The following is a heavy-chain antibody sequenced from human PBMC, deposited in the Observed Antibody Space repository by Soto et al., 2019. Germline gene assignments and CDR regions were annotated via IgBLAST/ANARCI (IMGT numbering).Heavy chain of an antibody. Sequence: TSETLSLTCTVSGGSISSGGYYWSWIRQHPGKGLEWIGYIYYSGSTYYNPSLKSRVTISVDTSKSQFSLKLSSVTAADTAVYYCARKGAYYDFWSGYLRYYYGMDVWGQGTTVTVSS. V-gene: IGHV4-31*03. CDR3: ARKGAYYDFWSGYLRYYYGMDV. CDR1: GGSISSGGYY. CDR2: IYYSGST. D-gene: IGHD3-3*01. J-gene: IGHJ6*02.